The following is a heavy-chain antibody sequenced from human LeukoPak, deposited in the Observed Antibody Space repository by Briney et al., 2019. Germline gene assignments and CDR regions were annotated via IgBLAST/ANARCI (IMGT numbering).Heavy chain of an antibody. D-gene: IGHD5-18*01. CDR1: GFTFSTYA. Sequence: GGSLRLSCAASGFTFSTYAMSWVRQAPGKGLEWVSAISGSGGTTYYADSVKGRFTISRDNSKNTLYLQMNSLRAEDTAVYYCATRYSYGSYYFDYWGQGTLVTVSS. V-gene: IGHV3-23*01. CDR2: ISGSGGTT. CDR3: ATRYSYGSYYFDY. J-gene: IGHJ4*02.